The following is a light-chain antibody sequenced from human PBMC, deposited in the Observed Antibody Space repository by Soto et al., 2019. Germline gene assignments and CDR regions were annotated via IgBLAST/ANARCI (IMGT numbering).Light chain of an antibody. CDR1: QSVSSY. CDR2: GAS. J-gene: IGKJ4*01. V-gene: IGKV3-11*01. Sequence: EIVLTQSPATLSLSPGERATLYFRASQSVSSYLAWYQQKPGQAPRLLIYGASSRATGIPDRFSGSGSGTDFTLTISSLQPEDFATYYCQQSYSTPLTFGGGTKVDIK. CDR3: QQSYSTPLT.